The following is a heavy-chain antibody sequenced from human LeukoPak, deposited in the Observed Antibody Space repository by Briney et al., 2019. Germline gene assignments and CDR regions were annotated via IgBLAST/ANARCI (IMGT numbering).Heavy chain of an antibody. CDR3: ARDLSSAITSDLVLDV. D-gene: IGHD3-22*01. J-gene: IGHJ6*02. CDR2: ISSSSSTI. Sequence: GGSLRLSCAASGFTFSSYSMNWVRQAPGKGLEWVSYISSSSSTIYYADSVKGRFTISRDNVKNVLYLQMNSLRPEDTALYYCARDLSSAITSDLVLDVWGQGTTV. V-gene: IGHV3-48*04. CDR1: GFTFSSYS.